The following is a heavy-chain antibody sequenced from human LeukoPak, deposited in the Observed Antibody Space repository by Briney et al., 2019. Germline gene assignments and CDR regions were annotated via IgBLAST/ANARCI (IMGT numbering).Heavy chain of an antibody. CDR3: TRGWGSLWYFDH. CDR2: TNPNTGVT. CDR1: GYTFTAYY. D-gene: IGHD3-16*01. V-gene: IGHV1-2*02. Sequence: GASVKVSCKASGYTFTAYYIPWIRQAPGQRLESVGWTNPNTGVTKYAQKFQGRVTMTRDTSISTAYIELNSLTSDDTAVYFCTRGWGSLWYFDHWGQGTLVTVSS. J-gene: IGHJ4*02.